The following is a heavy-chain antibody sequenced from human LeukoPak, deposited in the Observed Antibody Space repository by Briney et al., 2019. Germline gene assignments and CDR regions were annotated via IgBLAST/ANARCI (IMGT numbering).Heavy chain of an antibody. D-gene: IGHD1-26*01. V-gene: IGHV3-48*01. CDR3: ARDNWEGNFDY. CDR1: GFTFSSYS. Sequence: GGSLRLSCAASGFTFSSYSMNWVRQAPGKGLEWVSYISSSSSTIYYADSVKGRFTISRDNAKNSLYLQMNSLRAEDTAVYYCARDNWEGNFDYWGQGTLVTVSS. J-gene: IGHJ4*02. CDR2: ISSSSSTI.